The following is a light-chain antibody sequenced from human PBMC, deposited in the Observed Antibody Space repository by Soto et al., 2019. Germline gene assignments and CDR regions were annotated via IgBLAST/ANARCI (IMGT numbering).Light chain of an antibody. CDR3: QYYNDYCWT. V-gene: IGKV1-5*03. CDR1: QSISSW. CDR2: KTS. J-gene: IGKJ1*01. Sequence: DIQLTQSPSTLSASVGDRVTITCRASQSISSWLAWYQQKPGKDPNLLIYKTSNLESRGPSRFSGSGSGTEFTLTISSLQPDDFATYYCQYYNDYCWTFGQGTKVEIK.